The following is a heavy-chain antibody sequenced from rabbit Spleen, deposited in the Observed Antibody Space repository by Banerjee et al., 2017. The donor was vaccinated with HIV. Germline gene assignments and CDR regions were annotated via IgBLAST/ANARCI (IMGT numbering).Heavy chain of an antibody. D-gene: IGHD8-1*01. CDR1: GFSFSSSYW. CDR3: ASGTGSSYRGYYFNL. Sequence: QEQLEESGGDLVKPEGSLTLTCTASGFSFSSSYWICWVRQAPGKGLEWIACIYAGSSGSTYYASWATGRFTISKTSSTTVTLQMTSLTAADTATYFCASGTGSSYRGYYFNLWGPGTLVTVS. V-gene: IGHV1S45*01. J-gene: IGHJ4*01. CDR2: IYAGSSGST.